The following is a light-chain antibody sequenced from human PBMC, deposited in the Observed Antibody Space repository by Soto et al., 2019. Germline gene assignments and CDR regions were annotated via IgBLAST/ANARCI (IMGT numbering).Light chain of an antibody. CDR2: EVS. CDR1: CSDVGGYNY. Sequence: QSVLTQPASVSGSPGQSITISCTGTCSDVGGYNYVSWYQQHPGKAPKLMIYEVSNRPSGVSNRFSGSKSGNTASLTISGLQAEDEADYYCSSYTSSSTSYVFGTGTKLTVL. CDR3: SSYTSSSTSYV. J-gene: IGLJ1*01. V-gene: IGLV2-14*01.